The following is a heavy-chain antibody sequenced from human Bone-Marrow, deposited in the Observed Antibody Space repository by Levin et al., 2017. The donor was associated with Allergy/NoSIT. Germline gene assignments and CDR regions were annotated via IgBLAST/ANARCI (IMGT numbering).Heavy chain of an antibody. CDR2: ISYDGSNK. Sequence: AGGSLRLSCAASGFTFSSYAMHWVRQAPGKGLEWVAVISYDGSNKYYADSVKGRFTISRDNSKNTLYLQMNSLRAEDTAVYYCASREGSSGWLAYGMDVWGQGTTVTVSS. J-gene: IGHJ6*02. D-gene: IGHD6-19*01. CDR3: ASREGSSGWLAYGMDV. CDR1: GFTFSSYA. V-gene: IGHV3-30*04.